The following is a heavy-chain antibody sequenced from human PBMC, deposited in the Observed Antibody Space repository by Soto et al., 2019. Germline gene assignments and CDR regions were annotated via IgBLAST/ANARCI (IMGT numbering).Heavy chain of an antibody. D-gene: IGHD2-8*01. V-gene: IGHV1-3*04. CDR1: GYTFTSYA. CDR3: ARDPYHVLMVNAPNLYGMDV. CDR2: ISTYNGNT. Sequence: ASVKVSCKASGYTFTSYAMHWVRQAPGQRLECMGWISTYNGNTNYPQSLQGRLTLTTDTSATTAYMELRSLRSDDTAVYYCARDPYHVLMVNAPNLYGMDVWGQGTRVTFSS. J-gene: IGHJ6*02.